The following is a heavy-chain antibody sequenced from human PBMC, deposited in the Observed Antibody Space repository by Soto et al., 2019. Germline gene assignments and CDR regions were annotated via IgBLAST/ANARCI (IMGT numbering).Heavy chain of an antibody. Sequence: QVQLVQSGAEVKKPGASVKVSSKASGYTFTGYYIHWVRQAPGQGLEWMGWINPNSGDTNYAQKFQGRVTMTRDTSIRTAYMALSRVRSDDTAVYYCARALATDYWGQGTLVTVSS. CDR1: GYTFTGYY. CDR2: INPNSGDT. J-gene: IGHJ4*02. V-gene: IGHV1-2*02. CDR3: ARALATDY.